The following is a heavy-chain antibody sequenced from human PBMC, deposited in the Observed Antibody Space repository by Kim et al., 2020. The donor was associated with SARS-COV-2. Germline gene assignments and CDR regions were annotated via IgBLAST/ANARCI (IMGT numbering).Heavy chain of an antibody. J-gene: IGHJ3*02. D-gene: IGHD3-10*01. CDR3: ARDYYGSGYDAFDI. CDR2: IWYDGSNK. CDR1: GFTFSSYG. Sequence: GGSLRLSCAASGFTFSSYGMHWVRQAPGKGLEWVAVIWYDGSNKYYADSVKGRFTISRDNSKNTLYLQMNSLRAEDTAVYYCARDYYGSGYDAFDIWGQGTMVTVSS. V-gene: IGHV3-33*01.